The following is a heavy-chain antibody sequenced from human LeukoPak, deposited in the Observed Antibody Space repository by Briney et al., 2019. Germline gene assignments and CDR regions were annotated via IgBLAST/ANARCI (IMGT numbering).Heavy chain of an antibody. CDR3: ARALGDGYNWDFDY. CDR2: IYYSGST. CDR1: GGSISSYY. V-gene: IGHV4-59*01. J-gene: IGHJ4*02. D-gene: IGHD5-24*01. Sequence: SETLSLTRTVSGGSISSYYWSWIRQPPGKGLEWIGYIYYSGSTNYNPSLKSRVTISVDTSKNQFSLKLSSVTAADTAVYYCARALGDGYNWDFDYWGQGTLVTVSS.